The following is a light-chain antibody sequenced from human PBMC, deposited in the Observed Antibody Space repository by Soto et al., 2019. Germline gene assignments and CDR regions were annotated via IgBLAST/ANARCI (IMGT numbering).Light chain of an antibody. CDR2: AAS. CDR3: QQLHSYPRT. V-gene: IGKV1-9*01. J-gene: IGKJ1*01. Sequence: DIQLTQSPSFLSASVEDRVTITCRASEGINSYLAWYQQKPGRAPKLLVYAASTLQSGVPSRFSGSGSGTEFTLTISSLQPEDFATYYCQQLHSYPRTFGQGTKVEIK. CDR1: EGINSY.